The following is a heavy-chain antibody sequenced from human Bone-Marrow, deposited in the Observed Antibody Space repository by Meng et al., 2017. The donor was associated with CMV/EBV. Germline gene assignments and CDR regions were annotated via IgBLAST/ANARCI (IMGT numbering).Heavy chain of an antibody. Sequence: VQVQQCGAGLLKPSETLSLTWAVYGGSFSGYYWSWIRQPPGKGLEWIGEINHSGSTNYNPSLKRRVTISVDTSKNQFSLKLSSVTAADTAVYYCARGRTRYYYDSSGYYYRPYFDYWGQGTLVTVSS. V-gene: IGHV4-34*01. D-gene: IGHD3-22*01. CDR2: INHSGST. CDR3: ARGRTRYYYDSSGYYYRPYFDY. J-gene: IGHJ4*02. CDR1: GGSFSGYY.